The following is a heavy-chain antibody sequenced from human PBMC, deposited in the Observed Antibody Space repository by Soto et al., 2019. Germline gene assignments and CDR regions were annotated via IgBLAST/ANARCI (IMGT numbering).Heavy chain of an antibody. D-gene: IGHD1-26*01. CDR1: GGSISSYY. CDR2: IYYSGST. J-gene: IGHJ3*02. Sequence: PSETLSLTCTVSGGSISSYYWSWIRQPPGEGLEWIGYIYYSGSTNHNPSLKSRVTISVDTSKNQFYLKLSSVTAADTAVYYCAAIVGATYGAFDIWGQGTMVTVSS. CDR3: AAIVGATYGAFDI. V-gene: IGHV4-59*08.